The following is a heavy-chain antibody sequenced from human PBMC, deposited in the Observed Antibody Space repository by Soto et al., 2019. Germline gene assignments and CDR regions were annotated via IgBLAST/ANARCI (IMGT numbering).Heavy chain of an antibody. Sequence: GGSLRLSCAASGFTFSSYSMNWVRQAPGKGLEWVSSISSSSSYIYYADSVKGRFTISRDNAKNSLYLQMNSLRAEDTAVYYCARDFLGASPPHYGMDVWGQGTTVNVSS. CDR1: GFTFSSYS. V-gene: IGHV3-21*01. CDR2: ISSSSSYI. D-gene: IGHD1-26*01. CDR3: ARDFLGASPPHYGMDV. J-gene: IGHJ6*02.